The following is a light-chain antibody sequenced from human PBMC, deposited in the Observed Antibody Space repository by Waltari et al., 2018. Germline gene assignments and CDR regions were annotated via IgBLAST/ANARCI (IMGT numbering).Light chain of an antibody. J-gene: IGKJ1*01. V-gene: IGKV1-39*01. CDR3: QQSYSTPRT. CDR1: QSISTS. CDR2: VAS. Sequence: IQMTQSPSSLSASVGDSVPITCRASQSISTSLNWYQQIPGKAPKLLIYVASNLQSGVPSRFSGSGSGTDFSLTISSLQPEDFATYYCQQSYSTPRTFGQGTKVEIK.